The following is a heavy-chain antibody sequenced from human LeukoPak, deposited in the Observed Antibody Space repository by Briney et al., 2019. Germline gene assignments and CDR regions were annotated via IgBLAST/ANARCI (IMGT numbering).Heavy chain of an antibody. Sequence: ASVKVSCKASDYSFPSYGITWVRQAPGQGLEWMGWISVYNGDTNYAQKLQGRVTMTTDTSTSTAYLELRSLRPDDTAVYYCARTRANYGDHNDYWGKGTLVTVSS. CDR1: DYSFPSYG. CDR2: ISVYNGDT. V-gene: IGHV1-18*01. J-gene: IGHJ4*02. CDR3: ARTRANYGDHNDY. D-gene: IGHD4-17*01.